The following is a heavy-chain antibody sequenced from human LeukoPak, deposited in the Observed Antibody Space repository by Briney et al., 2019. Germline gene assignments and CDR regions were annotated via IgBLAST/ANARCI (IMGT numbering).Heavy chain of an antibody. CDR2: ISDSGGST. D-gene: IGHD3-16*02. J-gene: IGHJ4*02. Sequence: GGSLRLSCVASGFTFSDYAMSWVRQAPGKGLEWVSGISDSGGSTYYADSVKGRCTISRDNSKNTVSLQMNNLRAEDTAVYFCARHDGFIPYWGQGTLVTVTS. CDR1: GFTFSDYA. V-gene: IGHV3-23*01. CDR3: ARHDGFIPY.